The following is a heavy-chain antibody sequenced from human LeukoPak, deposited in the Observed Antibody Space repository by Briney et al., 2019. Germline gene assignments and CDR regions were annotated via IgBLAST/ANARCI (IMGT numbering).Heavy chain of an antibody. D-gene: IGHD3-22*01. CDR3: ARDSIISGSMDL. CDR2: IYSSGGT. CDR1: GFTDSSNY. J-gene: IGHJ4*02. Sequence: GGSLRLSCAASGFTDSSNYMRWVRQAPGKGLEWVSVIYSSGGTYYADSVRGRFTISRDNSKNTLYLQMNSLRVEDMALYYCARDSIISGSMDLWGQGTLVTVS. V-gene: IGHV3-53*01.